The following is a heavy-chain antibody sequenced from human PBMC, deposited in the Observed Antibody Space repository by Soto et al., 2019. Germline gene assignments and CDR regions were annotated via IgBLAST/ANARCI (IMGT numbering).Heavy chain of an antibody. CDR2: IYYSGST. CDR1: GGSISSGDYY. Sequence: QVQLQESGPGLVKPSQTLSLTCTVSGGSISSGDYYWSWIRQPPGKGLEWIGYIYYSGSTYYNPSLKSRVTISVDTSKNQFSLKLSSVTAADTAVYYCVRERMVYATLGYYYYGMDVWGQGTTVTVSS. D-gene: IGHD2-8*01. CDR3: VRERMVYATLGYYYYGMDV. J-gene: IGHJ6*02. V-gene: IGHV4-30-4*01.